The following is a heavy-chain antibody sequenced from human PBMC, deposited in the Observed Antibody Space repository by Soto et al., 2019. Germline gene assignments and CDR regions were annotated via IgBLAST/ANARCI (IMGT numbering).Heavy chain of an antibody. D-gene: IGHD6-19*01. CDR3: RTQWLD. J-gene: IGHJ4*02. Sequence: VQLVESGGGVVQPGRSLRLSCAASGFTFSSYAMHWVRQAPGKGLEWVGLIKKKTDGGTTDYAAPVKGRFTISRDDSNNTLYLQMSSLKTEDTAVYYCRTQWLDWGEGTLVTVSS. CDR1: GFTFSSYA. V-gene: IGHV3-15*01. CDR2: IKKKTDGGTT.